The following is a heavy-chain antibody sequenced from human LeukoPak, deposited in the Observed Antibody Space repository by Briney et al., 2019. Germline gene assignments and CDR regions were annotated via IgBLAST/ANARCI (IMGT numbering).Heavy chain of an antibody. CDR3: ARLVYYYNGMDV. V-gene: IGHV4-61*01. CDR2: IYYSGST. Sequence: SETLSRTCPVSGGSVSSGSYSWSWIRQPPGKGLEWIGYIYYSGSTNYNPSLKSRVTISVDTSKNQVSLNLSSVTAADTAVYYCARLVYYYNGMDVWGQGTTVTVSS. CDR1: GGSVSSGSYS. J-gene: IGHJ6*02.